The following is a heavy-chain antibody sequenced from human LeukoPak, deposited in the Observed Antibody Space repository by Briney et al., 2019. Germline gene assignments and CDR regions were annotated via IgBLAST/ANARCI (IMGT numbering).Heavy chain of an antibody. J-gene: IGHJ1*01. CDR3: ARESCTNGVCYTYYFQH. CDR2: INPNSGGT. V-gene: IGHV1-2*06. Sequence: ASVKVSCKASGYTFTGYYMHWVRQAPGQGLEWMGRINPNSGGTNYAQKFRGRVTMTRDTSISTAYMELSRLRSDDTAVYYCARESCTNGVCYTYYFQHWGQGTLVTVSS. CDR1: GYTFTGYY. D-gene: IGHD2-8*01.